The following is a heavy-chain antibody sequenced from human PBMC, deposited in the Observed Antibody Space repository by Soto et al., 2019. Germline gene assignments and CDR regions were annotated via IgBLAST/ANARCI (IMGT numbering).Heavy chain of an antibody. V-gene: IGHV4-31*03. CDR2: IYYSGST. Sequence: QVQLQESGPGLVKPSQTLSLTCTVSGGSISSGGYYWSWIRQHPGKGLEWIGYIYYSGSTYYNPSLKSRVTISVDTSKNQFSLKLSSVTAAYTAVYYCARESILTGYSGRGWLDPWGQGTLVTVSS. D-gene: IGHD3-9*01. CDR3: ARESILTGYSGRGWLDP. J-gene: IGHJ5*02. CDR1: GGSISSGGYY.